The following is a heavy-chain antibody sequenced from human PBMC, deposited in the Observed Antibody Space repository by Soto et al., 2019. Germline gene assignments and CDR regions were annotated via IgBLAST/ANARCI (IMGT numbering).Heavy chain of an antibody. V-gene: IGHV4-59*08. J-gene: IGHJ4*02. CDR3: ARHRRTTGAKFYVDN. CDR2: IFDSGNA. Sequence: QVQLQESGPGLVKPSETLSLTCTVSGGSINSYCWSWIRQPPGKGLEWIAYIFDSGNANYNPSLKSRVTISVDTSKNQFSLKLTSVTAADTAVYYCARHRRTTGAKFYVDNWGQGARVTVSS. CDR1: GGSINSYC. D-gene: IGHD4-4*01.